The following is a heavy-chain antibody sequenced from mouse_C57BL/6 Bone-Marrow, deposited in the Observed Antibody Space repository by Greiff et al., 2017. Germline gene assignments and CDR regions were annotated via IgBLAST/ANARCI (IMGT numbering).Heavy chain of an antibody. Sequence: QVQLKESGPELVKPGASVKISCKASGYAFSSSWMNWVKQRPGKGLEWIGRIYPGDGDTNYNGKFKGKATLTADKSSSTAYMQLSSLTSEDSAVYFCANSRNYAMDYWGQGTSVTVSS. CDR2: IYPGDGDT. CDR3: ANSRNYAMDY. V-gene: IGHV1-82*01. J-gene: IGHJ4*01. D-gene: IGHD1-1*01. CDR1: GYAFSSSW.